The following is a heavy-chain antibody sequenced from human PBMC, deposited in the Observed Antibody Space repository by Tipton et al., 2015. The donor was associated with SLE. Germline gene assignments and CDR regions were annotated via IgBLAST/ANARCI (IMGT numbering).Heavy chain of an antibody. CDR3: ARGLGTVTTRAFDI. V-gene: IGHV4-34*01. Sequence: TLSLTCAVYGGSFSGYYWSWIRQPPGKGLEWIGEINHSGSTNYNPSLKSRVTISVDTSKNQFSLKLSSVTAADTAVYYCARGLGTVTTRAFDIWGRGTMVTVSS. CDR2: INHSGST. D-gene: IGHD4-17*01. CDR1: GGSFSGYY. J-gene: IGHJ3*02.